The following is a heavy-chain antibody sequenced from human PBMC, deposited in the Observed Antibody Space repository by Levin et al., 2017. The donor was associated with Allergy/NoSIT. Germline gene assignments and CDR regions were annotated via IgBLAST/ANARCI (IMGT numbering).Heavy chain of an antibody. Sequence: LSLTCAASGFSFVTFSMNWVRQAPGKGLEWVSYISSSSRNIYYADSVKGRFTISRDDARNSLYLQMNSLGDEDTAVYYCARVGYSSGWYYFDYWGQGTLVTVSS. CDR1: GFSFVTFS. CDR3: ARVGYSSGWYYFDY. V-gene: IGHV3-48*02. D-gene: IGHD6-19*01. CDR2: ISSSSRNI. J-gene: IGHJ4*02.